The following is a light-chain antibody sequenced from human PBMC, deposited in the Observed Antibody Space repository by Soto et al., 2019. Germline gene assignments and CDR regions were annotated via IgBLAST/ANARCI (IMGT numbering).Light chain of an antibody. J-gene: IGKJ4*01. V-gene: IGKV3-20*01. CDR2: GAS. CDR3: QQYGRSPA. Sequence: EIVLTQSPGTLSLSPGERATLSCRASQSVSSSYLAWYQQKPGQAPRLLIYGASSRATGIPDRFSGSGSGTDFTLNISRLEPEDCAVYYCQQYGRSPAFGGGTKVEIK. CDR1: QSVSSSY.